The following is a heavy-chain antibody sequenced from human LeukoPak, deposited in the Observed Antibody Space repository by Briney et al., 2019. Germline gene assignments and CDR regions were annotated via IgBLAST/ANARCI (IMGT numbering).Heavy chain of an antibody. V-gene: IGHV4-34*01. CDR2: INHSGST. J-gene: IGHJ4*02. D-gene: IGHD2-2*01. CDR1: GGSSSDYY. Sequence: PSETLSLTCAVYGGSSSDYYWSCIRQPPGKGLEWIGEINHSGSTIYNPSLRSRVTISVDTSKNQISLKLSSVTAADTAVYYCAREKGYCVSTSCYGGFFDYWGQGTLVTVSS. CDR3: AREKGYCVSTSCYGGFFDY.